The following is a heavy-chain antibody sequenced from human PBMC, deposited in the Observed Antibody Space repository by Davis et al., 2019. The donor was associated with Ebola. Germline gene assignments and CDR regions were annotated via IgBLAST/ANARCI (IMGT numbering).Heavy chain of an antibody. D-gene: IGHD6-13*01. J-gene: IGHJ4*02. CDR2: INHSGST. Sequence: LRLSCAVYGGSFSGYYWSWIRQPPGKGLEWIGEINHSGSTNYNPSLKSRVTISVDTSKNQFSLKLSSVTAADTAVYYCARASGYSSSWYSTYYFDYWGQGTLVTVSS. V-gene: IGHV4-34*09. CDR3: ARASGYSSSWYSTYYFDY. CDR1: GGSFSGYY.